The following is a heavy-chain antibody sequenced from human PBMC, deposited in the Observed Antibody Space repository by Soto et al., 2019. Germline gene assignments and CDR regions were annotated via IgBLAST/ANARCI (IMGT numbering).Heavy chain of an antibody. D-gene: IGHD1-1*01. Sequence: GGSLRLSCAASGFTFSSYSMNWVRQAPGKGLEWVSSISSSSSYIYYADSVKGRFTISRDNAKNSLYLQMNSLRAEDTAVYYCARSPRSGRYRNTPQNWFDPWGQGTLVTVSS. CDR1: GFTFSSYS. J-gene: IGHJ5*02. CDR2: ISSSSSYI. V-gene: IGHV3-21*01. CDR3: ARSPRSGRYRNTPQNWFDP.